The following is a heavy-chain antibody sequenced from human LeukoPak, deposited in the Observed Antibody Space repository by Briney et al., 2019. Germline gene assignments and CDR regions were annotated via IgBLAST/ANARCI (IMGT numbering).Heavy chain of an antibody. Sequence: SETLSLTCTVSGGSISSYYWSWIRQPAGKGLEWIGRIYTSGSTNYNPSLKSRVTMSADTSKNQFSLKLSSVTAADTAVYYCASTPKYCSSTSCYYFDYWGQGTLVTVSS. CDR1: GGSISSYY. CDR3: ASTPKYCSSTSCYYFDY. J-gene: IGHJ4*02. CDR2: IYTSGST. D-gene: IGHD2-2*01. V-gene: IGHV4-4*07.